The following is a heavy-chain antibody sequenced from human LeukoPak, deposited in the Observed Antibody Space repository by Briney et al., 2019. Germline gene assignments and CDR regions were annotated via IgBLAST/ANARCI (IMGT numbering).Heavy chain of an antibody. CDR1: GGTFSSYA. V-gene: IGHV1-69*05. CDR3: ARDPGIAVPNNWFDP. CDR2: IIPIFGTA. Sequence: SVKVSCKASGGTFSSYATSWVRQAPGQGLEWMGRIIPIFGTANYAQKFQGRVTITTDESTSTAYMELSSLRSEDTAVYYCARDPGIAVPNNWFDPWGQGTLVTVSS. D-gene: IGHD6-19*01. J-gene: IGHJ5*02.